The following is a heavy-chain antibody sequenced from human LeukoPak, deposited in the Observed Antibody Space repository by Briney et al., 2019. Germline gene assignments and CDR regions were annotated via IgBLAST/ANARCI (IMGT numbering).Heavy chain of an antibody. Sequence: ASVKVSCKASGHTFTGYYMHWVRQAPGQGLEWMGWINPNSGGTNYAQKFQGRVTMTRDTSISTAYMELSRLRSDDTAVYYCARDGTPLNLHTSHRTYDSSGYYHYWGQGTLVTVSS. D-gene: IGHD3-22*01. CDR1: GHTFTGYY. CDR2: INPNSGGT. CDR3: ARDGTPLNLHTSHRTYDSSGYYHY. V-gene: IGHV1-2*02. J-gene: IGHJ4*02.